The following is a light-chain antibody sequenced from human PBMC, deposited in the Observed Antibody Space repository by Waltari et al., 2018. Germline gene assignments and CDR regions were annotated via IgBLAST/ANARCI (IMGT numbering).Light chain of an antibody. CDR3: SSFTSRRTLV. J-gene: IGLJ2*01. Sequence: QSALTQPASVSGSPGQSITISSTGPSSAVDASNYVSWYQQHPGKVPKVMIYDVNKRPSGVSNRFSGSKSGNTASLTISGLQSEDEADYYCSSFTSRRTLVFGGGTKLTVL. CDR2: DVN. CDR1: SSAVDASNY. V-gene: IGLV2-14*01.